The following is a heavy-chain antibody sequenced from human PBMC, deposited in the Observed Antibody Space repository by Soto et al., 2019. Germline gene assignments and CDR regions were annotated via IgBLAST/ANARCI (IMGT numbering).Heavy chain of an antibody. CDR3: ARDLHRRYRAPGAFDI. CDR1: GFTFSSYE. CDR2: ISSSGSTI. J-gene: IGHJ3*02. D-gene: IGHD1-26*01. Sequence: EVQLVGSGGGLVQPGGSLRLSCAASGFTFSSYEMNWVRQAPGKGLEWVSYISSSGSTIYYADSVKGRFTISRDNAKNSLYLQMNSLRAEDTAVYYCARDLHRRYRAPGAFDIWGQGTMVTVSS. V-gene: IGHV3-48*03.